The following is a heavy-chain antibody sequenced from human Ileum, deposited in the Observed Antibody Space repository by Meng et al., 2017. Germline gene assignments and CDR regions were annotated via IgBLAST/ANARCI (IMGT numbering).Heavy chain of an antibody. J-gene: IGHJ4*02. V-gene: IGHV1-3*01. Sequence: QVELVQSGTEVKKVGASVTVSCTASGYTFRNYPLHWVRQAPGQRPEWMGWINAGNGNIKSSQKFQGRITITSDTSATAYMELSSLRSEDTAVYFCARENDNWNYFDYWGQGSLVTVSS. CDR3: ARENDNWNYFDY. D-gene: IGHD1-1*01. CDR1: GYTFRNYP. CDR2: INAGNGNI.